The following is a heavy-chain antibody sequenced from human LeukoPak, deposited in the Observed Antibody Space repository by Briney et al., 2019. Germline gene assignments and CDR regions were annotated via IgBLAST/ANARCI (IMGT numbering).Heavy chain of an antibody. CDR1: GFTFDDYA. Sequence: GGSLRLSCAASGFTFDDYAMHWVRQAPGKGLEWVSGISWNSGSIDYADSVKGRFTISRDNAKNSLYLQMNSLRAEDTALYYCAKDKGYSSSWDFDYWGQGTLVTVSS. J-gene: IGHJ4*02. V-gene: IGHV3-9*01. D-gene: IGHD6-13*01. CDR2: ISWNSGSI. CDR3: AKDKGYSSSWDFDY.